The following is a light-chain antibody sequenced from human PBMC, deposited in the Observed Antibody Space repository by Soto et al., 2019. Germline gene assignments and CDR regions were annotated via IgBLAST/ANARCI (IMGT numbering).Light chain of an antibody. CDR3: HQYGRT. CDR1: QSVSSY. Sequence: EIVLTQSPATLSLSPGERATLSCRASQSVSSYLAWYQQKPGQSPRLVVYGASNRAAGIPDRFSGSGSGTDFTLTISRLEPEDFAIYYCHQYGRTFGQGTKVDIK. J-gene: IGKJ1*01. V-gene: IGKV3-11*01. CDR2: GAS.